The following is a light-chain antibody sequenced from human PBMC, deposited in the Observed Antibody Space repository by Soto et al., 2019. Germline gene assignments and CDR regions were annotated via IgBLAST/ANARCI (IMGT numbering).Light chain of an antibody. CDR2: GAS. CDR3: QHYNSYSEA. V-gene: IGKV3-20*01. Sequence: EIVLTQSPGTLSLSPGESATLSCRASQSVSSSYLAWYQQKPGQAPRLLIYGASSRATGIPDRFSGSGSGTEFTLTISSLQPDDFATYYCQHYNSYSEAFGQGTKVDIK. J-gene: IGKJ1*01. CDR1: QSVSSSY.